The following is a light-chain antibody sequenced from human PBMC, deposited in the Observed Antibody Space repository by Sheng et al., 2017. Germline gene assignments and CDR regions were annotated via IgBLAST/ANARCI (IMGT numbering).Light chain of an antibody. J-gene: IGKJ4*01. CDR2: GAS. CDR1: QSVSSSY. V-gene: IGKV3-20*01. Sequence: EIVLTQSPGTLSLSPGERATLSCRASQSVSSSYLAWYQQKPGQAPRLLIYGASSRATGIPDRFSGSGSGTDFTLTISRLEPEVFAVYYCQQYGSSPLGFGGGPKVE. CDR3: QQYGSSPLG.